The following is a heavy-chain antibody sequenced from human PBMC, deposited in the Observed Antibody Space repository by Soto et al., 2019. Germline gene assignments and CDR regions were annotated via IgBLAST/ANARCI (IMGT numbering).Heavy chain of an antibody. V-gene: IGHV4-39*01. D-gene: IGHD2-2*01. J-gene: IGHJ5*02. CDR3: ARQYCISTSCLYVMPYNWFDP. CDR2: IYYSGST. CDR1: GGSISSSSYY. Sequence: QLQLQESGPGLVKPSETLSLTCTVSGGSISSSSYYWGWIRQPPGKGLEWIGSIYYSGSTYYNPSLKSRVTISVDTSKNQFSLKLSSVTAADTAVYYCARQYCISTSCLYVMPYNWFDPWGQGTLVTVSS.